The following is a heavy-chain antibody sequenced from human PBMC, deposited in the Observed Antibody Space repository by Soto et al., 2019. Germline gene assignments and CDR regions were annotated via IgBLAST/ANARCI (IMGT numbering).Heavy chain of an antibody. CDR3: AGGLVGAIDY. J-gene: IGHJ4*02. D-gene: IGHD1-26*01. CDR1: GGTFSSYA. CDR2: IIPIFGTA. Sequence: QVQLVQSGAEVKKPGSSVKVSCKASGGTFSSYAISWVRQAPGQGLEWMGGIIPIFGTANYAQQFQGRVTISADESTSTAFMGMNTLRAEAKDGYYYAGGLVGAIDYWGQGTLVTVSS. V-gene: IGHV1-69*19.